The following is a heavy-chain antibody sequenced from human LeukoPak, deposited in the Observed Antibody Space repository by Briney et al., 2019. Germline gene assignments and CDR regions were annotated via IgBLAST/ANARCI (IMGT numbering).Heavy chain of an antibody. CDR3: ARGRGSGSSDY. D-gene: IGHD3-10*01. V-gene: IGHV3-74*01. CDR2: INSDGSST. J-gene: IGHJ4*02. Sequence: GGSLRLSCAASGFSFSSYWMHWVRQVPGKGLVWVSRINSDGSSTIYADSVKGRFTISRDNAQNTLYLQMNSLRAEDTAVYYCARGRGSGSSDYWGQGTLVTVSS. CDR1: GFSFSSYW.